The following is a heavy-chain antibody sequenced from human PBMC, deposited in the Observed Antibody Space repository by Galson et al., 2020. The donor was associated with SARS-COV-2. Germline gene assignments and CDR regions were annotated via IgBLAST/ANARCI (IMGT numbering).Heavy chain of an antibody. J-gene: IGHJ5*02. D-gene: IGHD6-13*01. CDR3: VRTLLYSAGSWYFDP. CDR1: GDSINSGGYY. Sequence: ETSETLSLTCTVSGDSINSGGYYWSWIRQPPGKDLEWIGYIHSSGSTYYNPSLKSRLTISLETSKNQFSLKLSSVTAADTAAYYCVRTLLYSAGSWYFDPWGQGTLVTVSS. V-gene: IGHV4-30-4*01. CDR2: IHSSGST.